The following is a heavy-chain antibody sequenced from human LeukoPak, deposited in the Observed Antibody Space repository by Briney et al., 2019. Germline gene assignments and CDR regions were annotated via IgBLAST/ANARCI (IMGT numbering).Heavy chain of an antibody. CDR3: AKAGNTAWTAVDY. D-gene: IGHD2-2*02. V-gene: IGHV3-23*01. CDR1: GFTFNNYA. Sequence: GRSLGLSCAASGFTFNNYAMHWVRQAPGKGLEWVSSISESSDTTHYADSVKGRFTVSRDNSRNTLYLQMTSLRADDTAVYYCAKAGNTAWTAVDYWGQGTLVTVSS. CDR2: ISESSDTT. J-gene: IGHJ4*02.